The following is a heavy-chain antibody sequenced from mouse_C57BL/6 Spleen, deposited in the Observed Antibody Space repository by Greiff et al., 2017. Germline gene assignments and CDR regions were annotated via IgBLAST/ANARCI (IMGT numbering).Heavy chain of an antibody. Sequence: VQLQQSGPELVKPGASVKISCKASGYTFTDYYMNWVKQSHGKSLEWIGDINPNNGGTSYNQKFKGKATLTVDKSSSTAYMELRSLTSEDSAVYYCARNGPHYYAMDYWGQGTSVTVSS. CDR3: ARNGPHYYAMDY. CDR2: INPNNGGT. V-gene: IGHV1-26*01. CDR1: GYTFTDYY. J-gene: IGHJ4*01.